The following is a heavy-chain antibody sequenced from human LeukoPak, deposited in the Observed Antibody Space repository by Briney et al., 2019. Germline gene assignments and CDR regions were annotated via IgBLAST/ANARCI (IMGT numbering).Heavy chain of an antibody. Sequence: SETLSLTCTVSGGSISSSSYYWGWMRQPPGKGLEWIGSIYYSGSTYYNPSLKSRVTISVDTSKNQFSLKLSSVTAADTAVYYCARDFGMQEDYFDYWGQGALVTVSS. CDR1: GGSISSSSYY. CDR2: IYYSGST. CDR3: ARDFGMQEDYFDY. V-gene: IGHV4-39*07. J-gene: IGHJ4*02. D-gene: IGHD3-3*01.